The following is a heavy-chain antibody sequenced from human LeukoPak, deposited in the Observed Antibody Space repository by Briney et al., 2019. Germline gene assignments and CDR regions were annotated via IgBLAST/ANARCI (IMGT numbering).Heavy chain of an antibody. CDR2: INSDGRRT. V-gene: IGHV3-74*01. Sequence: PGRSLRLSCSASGFTFTKYAMHWVRQAPGKGLVWVSSINSDGRRTTYADSVKGRFTISRDDARNTLYLQMSSLRAEDTAVYYCASQYSSPGYWGQGTLVTVSS. J-gene: IGHJ4*02. CDR1: GFTFTKYA. D-gene: IGHD6-13*01. CDR3: ASQYSSPGY.